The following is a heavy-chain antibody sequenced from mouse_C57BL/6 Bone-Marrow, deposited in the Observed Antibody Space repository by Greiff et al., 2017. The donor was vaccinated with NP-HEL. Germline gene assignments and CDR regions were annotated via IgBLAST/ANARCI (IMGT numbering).Heavy chain of an antibody. Sequence: QVQLQQPGAELVKPGASVKLSCKASGYTFTSYLMHWVKQRPGRGLEWIGRIDPKSGGTKYNEKFKSQATLTVDKPSSTAYMQLNSLTSEDSAVYYCARYYYGSSSFDYWGQGTTLTVSS. J-gene: IGHJ2*01. V-gene: IGHV1-72*01. CDR1: GYTFTSYL. CDR3: ARYYYGSSSFDY. D-gene: IGHD1-1*01. CDR2: IDPKSGGT.